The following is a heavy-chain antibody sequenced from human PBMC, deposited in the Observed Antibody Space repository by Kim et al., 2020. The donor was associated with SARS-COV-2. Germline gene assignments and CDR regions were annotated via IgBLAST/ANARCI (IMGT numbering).Heavy chain of an antibody. Sequence: SETLSLTCTVSGGSISSYYWSWIRQPPGKGLEWIGYIYYSGSTNYNPSLKSRVTISVDTSKNQFSLKLSSVTAADTAVYYCARGAPWASSSSWSLADYYGMDVWGQGTTVTVSS. J-gene: IGHJ6*02. CDR3: ARGAPWASSSSWSLADYYGMDV. V-gene: IGHV4-59*13. D-gene: IGHD6-6*01. CDR2: IYYSGST. CDR1: GGSISSYY.